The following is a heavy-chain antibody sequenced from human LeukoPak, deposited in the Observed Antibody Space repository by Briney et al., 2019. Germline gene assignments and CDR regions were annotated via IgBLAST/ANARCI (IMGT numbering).Heavy chain of an antibody. CDR3: ARVADDFWSGYYITPPDY. CDR2: IISISSTI. CDR1: GFTFTSYS. Sequence: GGSRRLSCAAFGFTFTSYSADWVRQAPGKGLEWVSYIISISSTIYYADSVKGRFTIYRDNAKNSLYLQMNSLRAEDTAVYYCARVADDFWSGYYITPPDYWGKGNLVTVSS. D-gene: IGHD3-3*01. J-gene: IGHJ4*02. V-gene: IGHV3-48*01.